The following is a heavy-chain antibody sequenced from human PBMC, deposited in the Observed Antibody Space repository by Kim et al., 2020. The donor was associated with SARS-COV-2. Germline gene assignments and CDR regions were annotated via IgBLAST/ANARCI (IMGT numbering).Heavy chain of an antibody. Sequence: STYYADSVKGRFTSSRDNSKNTLYLQMNSLRAEDTAVYYCARRSGWNFDYWGQGTLVTVSS. CDR3: ARRSGWNFDY. J-gene: IGHJ4*02. CDR2: ST. D-gene: IGHD6-19*01. V-gene: IGHV3-23*01.